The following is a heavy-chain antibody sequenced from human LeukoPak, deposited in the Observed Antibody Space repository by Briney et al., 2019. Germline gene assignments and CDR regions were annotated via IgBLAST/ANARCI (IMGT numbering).Heavy chain of an antibody. CDR1: GGSISSYY. CDR2: IYYSGGT. J-gene: IGHJ4*02. Sequence: SETLSLTCTVSGGSISSYYWSWIRQPPGKGLEWIGYIYYSGGTNYNPSLKSRVTISVDTSKNQFSLKLSSVTAADTAVYYCARDRGRGYSYGYYFDYWGQGTLVTVSS. CDR3: ARDRGRGYSYGYYFDY. D-gene: IGHD5-18*01. V-gene: IGHV4-59*01.